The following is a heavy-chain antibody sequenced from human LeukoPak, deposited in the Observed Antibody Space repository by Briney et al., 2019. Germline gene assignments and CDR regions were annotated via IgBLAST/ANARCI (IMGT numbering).Heavy chain of an antibody. D-gene: IGHD3-22*01. J-gene: IGHJ4*02. CDR3: ARVGYYESSGYYEY. Sequence: ASVKVSCKVSGYTLTELSMHWVRQAPGKGLEWMGGFDPEDGETIYAQKFQGRVTMTRDTSTSTVYMELSSLRSEDTAVYYCARVGYYESSGYYEYWGQGTLVTVSS. V-gene: IGHV1-24*01. CDR1: GYTLTELS. CDR2: FDPEDGET.